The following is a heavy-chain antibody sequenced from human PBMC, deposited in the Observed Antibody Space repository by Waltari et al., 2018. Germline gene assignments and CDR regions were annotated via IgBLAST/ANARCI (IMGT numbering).Heavy chain of an antibody. D-gene: IGHD3-22*01. CDR3: ARFHYDSSGYDPGAFDY. CDR1: GGSISSYY. V-gene: IGHV4-4*07. J-gene: IGHJ4*02. Sequence: QVQLQESGPGLVKTSETLSLTCTVSGGSISSYYWSWIRQPAGKGLEWIGRIYTSGSTNYNPSLKSRVTMSVDTSKNQFSLKLSSVTAADTAVYYCARFHYDSSGYDPGAFDYWGQGTLVTVSS. CDR2: IYTSGST.